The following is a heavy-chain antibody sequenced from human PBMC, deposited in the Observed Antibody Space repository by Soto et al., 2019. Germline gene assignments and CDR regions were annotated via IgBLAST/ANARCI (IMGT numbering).Heavy chain of an antibody. CDR3: ARDAGYASGWPFFDF. D-gene: IGHD6-19*01. V-gene: IGHV4-59*01. CDR1: GGSISSYY. Sequence: LSLTCTVSGGSISSYYWSWIRQPPGKGLEWIGYIYYNGDIDYNPSLKSRVTISVDRPKNQFSLELTSVTAADTAVYYCARDAGYASGWPFFDFWGRGALVTVSS. J-gene: IGHJ4*02. CDR2: IYYNGDI.